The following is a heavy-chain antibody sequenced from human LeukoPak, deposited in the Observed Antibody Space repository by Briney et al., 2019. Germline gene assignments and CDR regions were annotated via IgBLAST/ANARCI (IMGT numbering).Heavy chain of an antibody. J-gene: IGHJ6*02. CDR2: FKHSGNT. D-gene: IGHD3-10*01. CDR1: GGPFSGYY. V-gene: IGHV4-34*01. Sequence: SETLSLTCAVYGGPFSGYYWSWIRQPPGKGLEWIREFKHSGNTNYNPSLKSRVTISVDTSKHQFSLKMSPLTAAYTAVYYCARGRSMVRGVMCGMDVWGQGTTVTVSS. CDR3: ARGRSMVRGVMCGMDV.